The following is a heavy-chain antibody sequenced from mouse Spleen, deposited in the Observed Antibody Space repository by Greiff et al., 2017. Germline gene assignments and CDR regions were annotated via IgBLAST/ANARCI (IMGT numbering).Heavy chain of an antibody. D-gene: IGHD1-1*01. Sequence: VKLMESGPGLVQPSQSLSITCTVSGFSLTSYGVHWVRQSPGKGLEWLGVIWSGGSTDYNAAFISRLSISKDNSKSQVFFKMNSLQADDTAIYYCAGYYGSSYVYYAMDYWGQGTSVTVSS. CDR2: IWSGGST. V-gene: IGHV2-2*01. CDR1: GFSLTSYG. J-gene: IGHJ4*01. CDR3: AGYYGSSYVYYAMDY.